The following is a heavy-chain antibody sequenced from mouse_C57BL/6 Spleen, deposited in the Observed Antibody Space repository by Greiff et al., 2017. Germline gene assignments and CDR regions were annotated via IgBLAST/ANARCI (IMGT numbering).Heavy chain of an antibody. CDR1: GYTFTSYW. J-gene: IGHJ4*01. D-gene: IGHD1-1*01. Sequence: QVQLQQPGAELVKPGASVKLSCKASGYTFTSYWMHWVKQRPGRGLEWIGRIDPNSGGTKYNEKFKSKATLTVDKPSSTAYMQLSSLTSEDSAVYYCARGGLGITTVVAPMDYWGQGTSVTVSS. V-gene: IGHV1-72*01. CDR2: IDPNSGGT. CDR3: ARGGLGITTVVAPMDY.